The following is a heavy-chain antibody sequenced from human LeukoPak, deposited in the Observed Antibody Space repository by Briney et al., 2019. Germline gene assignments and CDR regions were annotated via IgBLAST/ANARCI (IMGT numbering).Heavy chain of an antibody. V-gene: IGHV3-30-3*01. D-gene: IGHD3-10*01. CDR2: ISYDGSNK. CDR1: GFTFSSYW. J-gene: IGHJ4*02. Sequence: GGSLRLSCAASGFTFSSYWMSWVRQAPGKGLEWVAVISYDGSNKYYADSVKGRFTISRDNSKNTLYLQMNSLRAEDTAVYYCARDGSYYGPGSFFDYWGQGTLVTVSS. CDR3: ARDGSYYGPGSFFDY.